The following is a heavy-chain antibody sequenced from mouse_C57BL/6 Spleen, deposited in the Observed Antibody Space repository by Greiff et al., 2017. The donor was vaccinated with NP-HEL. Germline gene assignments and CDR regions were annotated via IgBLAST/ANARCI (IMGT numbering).Heavy chain of an antibody. CDR2: INPYNGGT. D-gene: IGHD4-1*01. CDR3: ARSELGRNYAMDY. CDR1: GYTFTDYY. J-gene: IGHJ4*01. V-gene: IGHV1-19*01. Sequence: EVQLQQSGPVLVKPGASVKMSCKASGYTFTDYYMNWVKQSHGKSLEWIGVINPYNGGTSYNQKFKGKATFTVYHSSIPAYMELNSLTSEDSAVYYGARSELGRNYAMDYWGQGTSVTVSS.